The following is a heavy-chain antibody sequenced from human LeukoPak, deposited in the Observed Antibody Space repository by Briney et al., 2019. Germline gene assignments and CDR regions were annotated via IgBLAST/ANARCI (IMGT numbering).Heavy chain of an antibody. CDR2: INTDGGFT. Sequence: GGSLTLSCAASGFSFSSYWRHWVRQAPGKGLVWVSRINTDGGFTDYADSVKGRFTVSRDNAKNTVYLQMNSLGDEDTAVYYCTSGIAEAFDAWGSGCLCTVSS. D-gene: IGHD6-13*01. V-gene: IGHV3-74*01. CDR1: GFSFSSYW. J-gene: IGHJ5*01. CDR3: TSGIAEAFDA.